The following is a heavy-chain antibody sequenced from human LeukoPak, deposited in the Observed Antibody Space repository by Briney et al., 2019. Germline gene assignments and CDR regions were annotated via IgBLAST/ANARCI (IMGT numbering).Heavy chain of an antibody. V-gene: IGHV4-59*08. CDR2: VFYSENT. Sequence: SETLSLTCTVSGGSITSYYWSWIRQPPGKGLEWVGYVFYSENTRYNPSLGSRVTISMDTSTNQFSLKLNSVTAADTAVYYCASRVPADTGNWFDPWGPGTLVIVSS. D-gene: IGHD2-15*01. CDR1: GGSITSYY. CDR3: ASRVPADTGNWFDP. J-gene: IGHJ5*02.